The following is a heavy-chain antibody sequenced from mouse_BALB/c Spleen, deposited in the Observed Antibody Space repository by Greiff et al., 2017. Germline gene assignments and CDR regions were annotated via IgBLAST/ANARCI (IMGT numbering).Heavy chain of an antibody. V-gene: IGHV5-12-2*01. CDR3: ARHRRGDVNAMDY. J-gene: IGHJ4*01. D-gene: IGHD3-3*01. Sequence: EVKLVESGGGLVQPGGSLKLSCAASGFTFSSYTMSWVRQTPEKRLEWVAYISNGGGSTYYPDTVKGRFTISRDNAKNTLYLQMSSLKSEDTAMYYCARHRRGDVNAMDYWGQGTSVTVSS. CDR1: GFTFSSYT. CDR2: ISNGGGST.